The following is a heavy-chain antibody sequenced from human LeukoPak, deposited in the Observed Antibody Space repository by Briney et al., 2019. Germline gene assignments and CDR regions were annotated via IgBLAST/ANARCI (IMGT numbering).Heavy chain of an antibody. CDR3: ARDKGGIYAYDI. J-gene: IGHJ3*02. CDR1: GFTVSGNH. CDR2: IYSGGNT. D-gene: IGHD2/OR15-2a*01. V-gene: IGHV3-53*01. Sequence: PGGSLRLSCAASGFTVSGNHMNWVRPAPGKGLEWVSIIYSGGNTHYADSVKGRFTISRDNSKNTLYLQMNSLRAEDTAVYYCARDKGGIYAYDIWGQGTMVTVSS.